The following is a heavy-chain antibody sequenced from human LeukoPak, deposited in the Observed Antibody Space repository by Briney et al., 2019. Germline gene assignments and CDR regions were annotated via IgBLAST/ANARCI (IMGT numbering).Heavy chain of an antibody. J-gene: IGHJ4*02. CDR2: IYLSDNT. Sequence: PSETLSLTCSVSGDSIINYYWMWIRQPAGKGLEWVGRIYLSDNTNYNNPSLKSRVTMSPDTSMNRFSLKLSSVTAADTAVYYCARTPDIVVVVAAEDYYFDYWGQGTLVTVSS. CDR3: ARTPDIVVVVAAEDYYFDY. D-gene: IGHD2-15*01. CDR1: GDSIINYY. V-gene: IGHV4-4*07.